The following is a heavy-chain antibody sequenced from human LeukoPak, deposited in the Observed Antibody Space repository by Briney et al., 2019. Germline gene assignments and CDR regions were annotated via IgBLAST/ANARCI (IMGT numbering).Heavy chain of an antibody. CDR1: GGSISSYY. J-gene: IGHJ4*02. CDR2: IYHSGST. Sequence: SETLSLTCTVSGGSISSYYWSWIRQPPGKGLEWIGEIYHSGSTNYNPSLKSRVTISVDKSKNQFSLKLSSVTAADTAVYYCARVRDYGDYVDYWGQGTLVTVSS. D-gene: IGHD3-16*01. CDR3: ARVRDYGDYVDY. V-gene: IGHV4-59*12.